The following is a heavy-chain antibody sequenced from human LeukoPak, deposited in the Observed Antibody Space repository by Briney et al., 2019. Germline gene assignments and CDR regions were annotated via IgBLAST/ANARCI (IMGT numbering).Heavy chain of an antibody. J-gene: IGHJ4*02. CDR1: GFTFSSYG. CDR2: ISGSGGST. Sequence: GGSLRLSCAASGFTFSSYGMSWVRQAPGKGLEWVSAISGSGGSTYYADSVKGRFTISRDNSKNTLYMQMNSLRAEDTAVYYCAKEVRGSYSGSLCDYWGQGTLVTVSS. CDR3: AKEVRGSYSGSLCDY. D-gene: IGHD1-26*01. V-gene: IGHV3-23*01.